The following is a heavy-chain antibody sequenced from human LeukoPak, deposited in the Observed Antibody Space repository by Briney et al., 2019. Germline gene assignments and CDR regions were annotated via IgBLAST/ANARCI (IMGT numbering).Heavy chain of an antibody. CDR2: TRNKANSYTT. Sequence: SGGSLRLSCAVSGFTFSNAWMSWVRQAPGKGLEWVGRTRNKANSYTTEYAASVKGRFTISGDDSKNSLYLQMNSLKTEDTAVYYCANMLDWGQGTLVTVSS. CDR3: ANMLD. J-gene: IGHJ4*02. D-gene: IGHD2-8*01. V-gene: IGHV3-72*01. CDR1: GFTFSNAW.